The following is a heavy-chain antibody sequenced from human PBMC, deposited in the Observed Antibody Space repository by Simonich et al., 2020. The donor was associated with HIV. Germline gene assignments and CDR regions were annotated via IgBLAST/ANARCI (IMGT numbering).Heavy chain of an antibody. J-gene: IGHJ4*02. CDR2: INHSGST. CDR3: PRGFYQRLYYFDY. CDR1: GGSFSGYY. D-gene: IGHD2-2*01. V-gene: IGHV4-34*01. Sequence: QVQLQQWGAGLLKPSETLSLTCAVYGGSFSGYYWSWIRQPPGKGLEWIGEINHSGSTNYNPSLKGRVTISVDTSKNQFSLKLSSVTAADTAVYYCPRGFYQRLYYFDYWGQGTLVTVSS.